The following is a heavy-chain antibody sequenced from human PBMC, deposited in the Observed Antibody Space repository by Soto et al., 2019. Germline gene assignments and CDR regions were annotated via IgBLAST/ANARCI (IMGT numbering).Heavy chain of an antibody. CDR2: LSGSGGST. J-gene: IGHJ4*02. Sequence: PGGSLRLSCAASGFSFIKYAMSWVRQAPGKGLEWVSGLSGSGGSTSSADSVKGRFAISRDNSRNTQYLQMNSLRDGDTAIYYCARGFSAGKGSPPDYWGQGTLVTVSS. CDR3: ARGFSAGKGSPPDY. V-gene: IGHV3-23*01. CDR1: GFSFIKYA. D-gene: IGHD3-10*01.